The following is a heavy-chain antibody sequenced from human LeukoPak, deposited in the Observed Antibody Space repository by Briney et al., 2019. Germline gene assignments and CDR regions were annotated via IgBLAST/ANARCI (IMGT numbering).Heavy chain of an antibody. CDR1: GYTFTGYY. CDR3: ARSFRNDQFDY. D-gene: IGHD1-1*01. V-gene: IGHV1-2*02. Sequence: ASVKVSCKASGYTFTGYYMHWARQAPGQGLEWMGWINPNSGDTSYVQKFQGRVTMTRETSIGTAYMELSRLRSDDTAVYYCARSFRNDQFDYWGQGTLVTVSA. J-gene: IGHJ4*02. CDR2: INPNSGDT.